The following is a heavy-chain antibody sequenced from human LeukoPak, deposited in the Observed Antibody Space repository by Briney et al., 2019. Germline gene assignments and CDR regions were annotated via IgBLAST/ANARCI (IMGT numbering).Heavy chain of an antibody. Sequence: GGSLRLSCAVSGFTFSGHGTHWVRQVPGKGLEWVASISGGGSDTYNEDAVKGRFTISRDNYKSTLSLQMNSLRAEDTAVYYCAKGGAYGSGSYCDYWGQGTLVTVSS. CDR1: GFTFSGHG. CDR3: AKGGAYGSGSYCDY. CDR2: ISGGGSDT. V-gene: IGHV3-23*02. J-gene: IGHJ4*02. D-gene: IGHD3-10*01.